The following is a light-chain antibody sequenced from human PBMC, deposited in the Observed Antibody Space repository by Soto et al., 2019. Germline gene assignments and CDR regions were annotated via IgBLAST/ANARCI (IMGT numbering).Light chain of an antibody. CDR2: KIS. V-gene: IGKV2-24*01. Sequence: EIVMTQTPLSSPVTLGQPASISCRSSRSLVHSDGNTYLTWLHQRPGQPPRLLIYKISHRFSGVPDRFSGSGAGTDFTLKISGMEAEHVGVYYCMQVVEFPWTVGPGTKVDSK. J-gene: IGKJ1*01. CDR3: MQVVEFPWT. CDR1: RSLVHSDGNTY.